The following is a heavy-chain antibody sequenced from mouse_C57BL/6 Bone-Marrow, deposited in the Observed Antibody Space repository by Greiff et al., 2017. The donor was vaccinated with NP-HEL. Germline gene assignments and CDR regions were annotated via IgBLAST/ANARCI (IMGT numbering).Heavy chain of an antibody. CDR3: ARSAQGSRAGDYFDY. Sequence: QVQLQQPGAELVKPGASVKLSCKASGYTFTSYWMHWVKQRPGQGLEWIGMIHPNSGSTNSNEKFKSKATLPVDKSSSTAYMQLSSLTSEDSAVYYCARSAQGSRAGDYFDYWGQGTTLTVSS. CDR1: GYTFTSYW. J-gene: IGHJ2*01. D-gene: IGHD1-1*01. V-gene: IGHV1-64*01. CDR2: IHPNSGST.